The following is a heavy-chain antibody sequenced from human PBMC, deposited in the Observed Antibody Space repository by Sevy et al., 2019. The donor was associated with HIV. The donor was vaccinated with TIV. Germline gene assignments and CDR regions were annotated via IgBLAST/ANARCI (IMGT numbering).Heavy chain of an antibody. J-gene: IGHJ4*02. CDR1: GFTFSSYW. V-gene: IGHV3-74*01. D-gene: IGHD4-17*01. CDR2: INRDGGST. Sequence: GGSLRLSCAASGFTFSSYWMHWVRQAPGKGLVWVSRINRDGGSTSYADSVKGRFTISRENAKNTLYLQMNSLRAEDTTVYYCARDDYDFDYWGQGTLVTVSS. CDR3: ARDDYDFDY.